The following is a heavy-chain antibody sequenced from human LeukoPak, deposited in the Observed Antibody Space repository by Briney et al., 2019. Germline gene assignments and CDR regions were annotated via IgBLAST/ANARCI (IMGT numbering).Heavy chain of an antibody. D-gene: IGHD3-3*01. Sequence: PGGSLRLSCAASGFSFSRSGMHWVRQAPGKGPEWVAVIAYDGSNKYYTDSVKGRFTVSRDNSKNTLYLQMNSLRAEDTAVYYCAKEAFWPVGFDPWGQGALVTVSS. CDR2: IAYDGSNK. J-gene: IGHJ5*02. CDR3: AKEAFWPVGFDP. V-gene: IGHV3-30*18. CDR1: GFSFSRSG.